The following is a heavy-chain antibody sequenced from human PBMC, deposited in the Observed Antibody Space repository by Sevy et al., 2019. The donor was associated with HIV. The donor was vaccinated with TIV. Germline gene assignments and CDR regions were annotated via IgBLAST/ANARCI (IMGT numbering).Heavy chain of an antibody. J-gene: IGHJ6*02. CDR1: GYTFSTYY. CDR3: ARDRDVSGYYSEYFDYAMGV. CDR2: FDPTGGSR. D-gene: IGHD1-26*01. Sequence: ASVKVSCKTSGYTFSTYYIYWVRQAPGQGLEWIGIFDPTGGSRSYAQRFQGRLTMTGDKSTSTAYMELSRLTSEDTAVYYCARDRDVSGYYSEYFDYAMGVWGQGTTVSASS. V-gene: IGHV1-46*01.